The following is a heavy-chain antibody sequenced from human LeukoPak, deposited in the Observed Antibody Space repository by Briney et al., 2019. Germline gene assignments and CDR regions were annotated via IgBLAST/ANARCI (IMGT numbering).Heavy chain of an antibody. Sequence: GESLKISCKGSGYSFTSYWIGWVRQMPGKDLEWMGIIYPGDSDTRYSPSFQGQVTISADKSISTAYLQWSSLKASDTAMYYCASVHSGWDSFFDYWGQGTLVTVSS. CDR1: GYSFTSYW. CDR3: ASVHSGWDSFFDY. CDR2: IYPGDSDT. D-gene: IGHD6-19*01. J-gene: IGHJ4*02. V-gene: IGHV5-51*01.